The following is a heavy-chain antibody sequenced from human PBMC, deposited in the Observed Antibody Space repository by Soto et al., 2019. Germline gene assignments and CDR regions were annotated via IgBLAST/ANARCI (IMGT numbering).Heavy chain of an antibody. CDR3: ARSPPVGAIDY. D-gene: IGHD1-26*01. Sequence: VASVKVSCKASGGTFSSYAISRVRQAPGQGLEWMGGIIPIFGTANYAQKFQGRVTITADESTSTAYMELSSLRSEDTAVYYCARSPPVGAIDYWGQGTLVTVSS. J-gene: IGHJ4*02. CDR2: IIPIFGTA. V-gene: IGHV1-69*13. CDR1: GGTFSSYA.